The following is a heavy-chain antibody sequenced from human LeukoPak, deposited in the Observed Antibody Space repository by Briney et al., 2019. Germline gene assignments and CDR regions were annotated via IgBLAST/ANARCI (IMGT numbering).Heavy chain of an antibody. D-gene: IGHD3-10*01. CDR1: GGSVSSGRYY. CDR2: LYYSGST. Sequence: SQTLSLTCTVSGGSVSSGRYYCSWIRRPPGKGLEWIGYLYYSGSTDHNPSLRSRVTMSVDTSNNHFFLKLSSVTAADTAVYYCARGDRVGSSGYYFDNWGQGTLVTVSS. CDR3: ARGDRVGSSGYYFDN. J-gene: IGHJ4*02. V-gene: IGHV4-61*01.